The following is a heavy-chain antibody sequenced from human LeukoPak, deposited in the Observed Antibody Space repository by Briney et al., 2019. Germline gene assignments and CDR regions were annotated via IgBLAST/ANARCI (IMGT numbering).Heavy chain of an antibody. CDR1: GFTFSSHA. D-gene: IGHD2-2*02. Sequence: PGGSLRLSCAASGFTFSSHAMHWVRQAPGKGLEWVAVISYDGSNKYYADSVKGRFTISRDNSKNTLYLQMNSLRAEDTAVYYCARERPPNLYCSSTSCSTYYFDYWGQGTLVTVSS. CDR3: ARERPPNLYCSSTSCSTYYFDY. CDR2: ISYDGSNK. J-gene: IGHJ4*02. V-gene: IGHV3-30-3*01.